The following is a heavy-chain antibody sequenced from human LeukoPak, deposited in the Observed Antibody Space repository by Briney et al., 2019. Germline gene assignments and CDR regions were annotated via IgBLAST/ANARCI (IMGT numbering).Heavy chain of an antibody. CDR2: ISSSSSYI. D-gene: IGHD3-10*01. CDR3: ARDGGSYYYGSGSFYYFDY. J-gene: IGHJ4*02. CDR1: GFTLSSYS. V-gene: IGHV3-21*01. Sequence: GGSLRLSCAASGFTLSSYSMNWVRQAPGKGLEWVSSISSSSSYIYYADSVKGRFTISRDNAKNSLYLQMNSLRAEDTAVYYCARDGGSYYYGSGSFYYFDYWGQGTLVTVSS.